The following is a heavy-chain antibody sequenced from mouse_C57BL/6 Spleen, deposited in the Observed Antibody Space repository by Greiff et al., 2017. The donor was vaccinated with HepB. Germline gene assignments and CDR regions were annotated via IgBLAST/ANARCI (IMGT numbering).Heavy chain of an antibody. D-gene: IGHD3-2*02. V-gene: IGHV1-81*01. CDR1: GYTFTSYG. Sequence: QVQLQQSGAELARPGASVKLSCKASGYTFTSYGISWVKQRTGQGLEWIGEIYPRSGNTYYNEKFKGKATLTADKSSSTTYMELRSLTSEDSAFYFCARFPDSAGYECYCDYWGQGTTLTVSS. CDR2: IYPRSGNT. J-gene: IGHJ2*01. CDR3: ARFPDSAGYECYCDY.